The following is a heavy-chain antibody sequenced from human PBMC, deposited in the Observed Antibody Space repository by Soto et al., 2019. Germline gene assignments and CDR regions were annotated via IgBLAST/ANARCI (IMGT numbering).Heavy chain of an antibody. CDR3: AKTSVPAYFDY. CDR1: GFTFSSYA. D-gene: IGHD2-2*01. Sequence: GGSLRLSCAASGFTFSSYAMSWVRQAPGKGLEWVSVISGSDDRTYYADSVKGRFTISRDNSKNTLYLQMNSLRAEDTAIYYCAKTSVPAYFDYWGQGTLVTVSS. V-gene: IGHV3-23*01. J-gene: IGHJ4*02. CDR2: ISGSDDRT.